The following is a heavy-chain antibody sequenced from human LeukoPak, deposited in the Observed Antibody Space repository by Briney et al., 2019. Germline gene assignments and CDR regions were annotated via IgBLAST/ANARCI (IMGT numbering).Heavy chain of an antibody. CDR3: ARELLDYYDSSGYYQRYYGMDV. J-gene: IGHJ6*02. CDR2: IRYDGSNK. CDR1: GFTFSSYG. V-gene: IGHV3-30*02. D-gene: IGHD3-22*01. Sequence: PGGSLRLSCAASGFTFSSYGMHWVRQAPGKGLEWVAFIRYDGSNKYYADSVKGRFTISRDNSKNTLYLQMNSLRAEDTAVYYCARELLDYYDSSGYYQRYYGMDVWGQGTTVTVSS.